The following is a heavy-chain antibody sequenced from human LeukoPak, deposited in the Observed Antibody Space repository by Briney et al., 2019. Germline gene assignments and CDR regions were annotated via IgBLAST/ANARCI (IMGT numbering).Heavy chain of an antibody. CDR3: ARARYNWNYDY. D-gene: IGHD1-1*01. CDR1: RGSISSYY. Sequence: PSETLSLTRTVSRGSISSYYWSWLRQPPGKGLEWIGYIYYSGSTNYNPSLKSRVTISVDTYKNQFSLKLSSVTAADTAVYYCARARYNWNYDYWGQGTLVTVSS. J-gene: IGHJ4*02. V-gene: IGHV4-59*01. CDR2: IYYSGST.